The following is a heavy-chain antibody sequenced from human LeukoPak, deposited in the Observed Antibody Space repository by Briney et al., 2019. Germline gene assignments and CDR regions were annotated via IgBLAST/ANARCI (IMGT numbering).Heavy chain of an antibody. CDR3: ARVFSRPDIVATRHFDY. CDR1: GGSISSSAYS. CDR2: ISYSGST. V-gene: IGHV4-31*03. D-gene: IGHD5-12*01. J-gene: IGHJ4*02. Sequence: PSETLSLTCTVSGGSISSSAYSWSWIRQHPGKGLEWIGHISYSGSTYYNPSLKSRISISVDTSEKHFSLKLSSVTAADTAVYYCARVFSRPDIVATRHFDYWGQGTLVTVSS.